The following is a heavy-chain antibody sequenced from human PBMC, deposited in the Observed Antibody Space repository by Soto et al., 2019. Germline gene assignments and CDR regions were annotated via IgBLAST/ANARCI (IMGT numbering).Heavy chain of an antibody. CDR1: GFDFSSYA. Sequence: EVQLLESGGGLVPPGGSLRLSCAASGFDFSSYAMNWVRQAPGKGLEWVSGISGTGGSQYYADSVKGRFTISRDNSKNTVNQQMNSQRAEDTAVYYCAKGGGKYYFYYFDSWGQGTLVTVSS. D-gene: IGHD1-26*01. J-gene: IGHJ4*02. CDR2: ISGTGGSQ. CDR3: AKGGGKYYFYYFDS. V-gene: IGHV3-23*01.